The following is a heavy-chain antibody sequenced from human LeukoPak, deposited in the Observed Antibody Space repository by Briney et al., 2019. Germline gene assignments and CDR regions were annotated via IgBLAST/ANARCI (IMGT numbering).Heavy chain of an antibody. CDR2: ISGNNGGI. Sequence: GGSLRLSCAASGFTFYGYAMHWVRQAPGKGLEWVSGISGNNGGIGYADSVKGRFTISRDNAKNSLYLQMNSLRAEDMAFYYCARQNNDDFWTDYYTYFDYWGQGTLVTVSS. D-gene: IGHD3/OR15-3a*01. CDR1: GFTFYGYA. J-gene: IGHJ4*02. CDR3: ARQNNDDFWTDYYTYFDY. V-gene: IGHV3-9*03.